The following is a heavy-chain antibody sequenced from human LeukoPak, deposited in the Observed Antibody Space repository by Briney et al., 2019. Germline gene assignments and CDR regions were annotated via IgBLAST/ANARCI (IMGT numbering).Heavy chain of an antibody. CDR1: GFTFSSYG. V-gene: IGHV3-30*19. CDR3: ARSLYSSSPPFDY. Sequence: PGGSLRLSCAASGFTFSSYGMHWVRQAPGKGLEWVAVISYDGSNKYYADSVKGRFTISRDNSKNTLYLQMNSLRAEDTAVYYCARSLYSSSPPFDYWGQGTLVTVSS. D-gene: IGHD6-13*01. CDR2: ISYDGSNK. J-gene: IGHJ4*02.